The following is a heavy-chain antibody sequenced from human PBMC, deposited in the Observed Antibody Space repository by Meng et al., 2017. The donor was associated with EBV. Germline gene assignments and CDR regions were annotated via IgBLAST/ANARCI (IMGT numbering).Heavy chain of an antibody. D-gene: IGHD3-10*01. Sequence: QVQLVQSGAEGRKPGSSVKVSCKTSGGTFRSDAISWVRQAPGQGLEWMGGLIPMSDAPHYAQKFQGRVTITADESTSTHYMDLSGLRSEDTAVYYCASESGRGFTPDYWGQGTLVTVS. CDR1: GGTFRSDA. CDR2: LIPMSDAP. J-gene: IGHJ4*02. CDR3: ASESGRGFTPDY. V-gene: IGHV1-69*01.